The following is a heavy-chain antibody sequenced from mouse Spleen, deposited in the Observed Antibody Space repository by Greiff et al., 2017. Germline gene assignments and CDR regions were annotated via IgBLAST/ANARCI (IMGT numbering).Heavy chain of an antibody. CDR2: ISYSGST. Sequence: DVKLVESGPGMVKPSQSLSLTCTVTGYSITSGYDWHWIRHFPGNKLEWMGYISYSGSTNYNPSLKSRISITHDTSKNHFFLKLNSVTTEDTATYYCAREGTTPYFDYWGQGTTLTVSS. J-gene: IGHJ2*01. CDR3: AREGTTPYFDY. CDR1: GYSITSGYD. V-gene: IGHV3-1*01. D-gene: IGHD1-1*01.